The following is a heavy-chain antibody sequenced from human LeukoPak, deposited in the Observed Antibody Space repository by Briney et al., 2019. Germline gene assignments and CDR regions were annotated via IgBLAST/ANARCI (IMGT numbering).Heavy chain of an antibody. Sequence: PSETLSLTCTVSGGSISSYYWSWIRQPAGKGLEWIGRIYTSGSTNYNPSLKSRVTMSVDTSKNQFSLKLSSVTAADTAVYYCAREARYCSSTSCKRGFDPWGQGTLVTVSS. CDR2: IYTSGST. CDR1: GGSISSYY. D-gene: IGHD2-2*01. CDR3: AREARYCSSTSCKRGFDP. J-gene: IGHJ5*02. V-gene: IGHV4-4*07.